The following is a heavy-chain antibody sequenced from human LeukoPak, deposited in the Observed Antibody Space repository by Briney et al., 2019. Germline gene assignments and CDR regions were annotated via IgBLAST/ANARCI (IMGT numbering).Heavy chain of an antibody. Sequence: PSETLSLTCTVSGGSISSGSYYWSWIRQPAGKGLEWIGRIYTSGSTNYNPSLKSRVTISVDTSKNQSSLKLSSVTAADTAVYYCARGKTYYYDSSFDYWGQGTLVTVSS. CDR2: IYTSGST. D-gene: IGHD3-22*01. V-gene: IGHV4-61*02. CDR3: ARGKTYYYDSSFDY. J-gene: IGHJ4*02. CDR1: GGSISSGSYY.